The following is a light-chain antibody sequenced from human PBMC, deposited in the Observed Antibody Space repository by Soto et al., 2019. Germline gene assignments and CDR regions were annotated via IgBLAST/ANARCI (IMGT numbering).Light chain of an antibody. CDR2: GAS. CDR3: QKYNNWPIN. Sequence: EIVMAQSPATLSVSPGDRATLSCSASQSVTSNLAWYQQKPGQAPRLLISGASTRATGIPARFSGSGSGTEFTLTISSLQSEDFAVYYCQKYNNWPINFGQGTRLEIK. J-gene: IGKJ5*01. V-gene: IGKV3-15*01. CDR1: QSVTSN.